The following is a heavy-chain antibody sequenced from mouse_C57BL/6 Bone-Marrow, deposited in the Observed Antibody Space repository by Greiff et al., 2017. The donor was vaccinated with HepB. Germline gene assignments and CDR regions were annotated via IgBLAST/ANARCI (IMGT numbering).Heavy chain of an antibody. CDR1: GFSLTSYA. V-gene: IGHV2-9-1*01. Sequence: VKLMESGPGLVAPSQSLSITCTVSGFSLTSYAISWVRQPPGKGLEWLGVICTGGGTNYNSALNSRLSISKDNAKSHVFLKMNSLHTDDTARYYCARTDGYYVDYWGQGTTLTVSS. CDR3: ARTDGYYVDY. J-gene: IGHJ2*01. D-gene: IGHD2-3*01. CDR2: ICTGGGT.